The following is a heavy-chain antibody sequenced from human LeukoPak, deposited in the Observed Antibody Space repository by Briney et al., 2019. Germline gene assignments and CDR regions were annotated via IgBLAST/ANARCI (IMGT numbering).Heavy chain of an antibody. D-gene: IGHD4-23*01. CDR1: GFTFTSSA. V-gene: IGHV1-58*01. J-gene: IGHJ3*01. CDR3: AAEGRPTVVTFRKGAVDL. CDR2: IVVGSGNT. Sequence: SVKVSCKASGFTFTSSAVQWVRQARGQRLEWIGWIVVGSGNTNYAQKFQERVTITRDMSTSIVYMELSSLRSEDTAVYYCAAEGRPTVVTFRKGAVDLWGQGTMVTVSS.